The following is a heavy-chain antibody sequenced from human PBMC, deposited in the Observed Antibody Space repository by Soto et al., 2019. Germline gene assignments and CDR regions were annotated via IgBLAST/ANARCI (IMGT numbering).Heavy chain of an antibody. CDR1: GFSLSTSGVG. D-gene: IGHD3-22*01. J-gene: IGHJ4*02. CDR3: AHGGPTYYYDSSGFPFDY. Sequence: LKGSGPTLVNPTQTLTLTCTFSGFSLSTSGVGVGWIRQPPGKALEWLALIYWDDDKRYSPSLKSRLTITKDTSKNQVVLTMTNMDPVDTATYYCAHGGPTYYYDSSGFPFDYWGQGTLVTVSS. V-gene: IGHV2-5*02. CDR2: IYWDDDK.